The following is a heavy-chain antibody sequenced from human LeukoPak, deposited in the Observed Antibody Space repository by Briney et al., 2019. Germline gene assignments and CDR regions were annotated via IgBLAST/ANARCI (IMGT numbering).Heavy chain of an antibody. CDR1: GFTFSSYAL. J-gene: IGHJ3*02. CDR2: IYHSGST. D-gene: IGHD3-22*01. V-gene: IGHV4-4*02. Sequence: GSLRLSCAASGFTFSSYALSWVRQPPGKGLEWIGEIYHSGSTNYNPSLKSRVTISVDKSKNQFSLKLSSVTAADTAVYYCARRRGEYYYDSSGYWVYAFDIWGQGTMVTVSS. CDR3: ARRRGEYYYDSSGYWVYAFDI.